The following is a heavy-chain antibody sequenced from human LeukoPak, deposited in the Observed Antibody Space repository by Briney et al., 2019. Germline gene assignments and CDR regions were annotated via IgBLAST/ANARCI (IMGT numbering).Heavy chain of an antibody. Sequence: GGSLRLSCTASGFTFNDYPMHWVRQAPGKGLEWVSLISGDGSVTYYADSVKGRFTISRDNSKNSLYLQMNSLRLEDTAFYYCATGSQPGSTFDYWGQGTLVTASS. J-gene: IGHJ4*02. D-gene: IGHD1-26*01. V-gene: IGHV3-43*01. CDR3: ATGSQPGSTFDY. CDR2: ISGDGSVT. CDR1: GFTFNDYP.